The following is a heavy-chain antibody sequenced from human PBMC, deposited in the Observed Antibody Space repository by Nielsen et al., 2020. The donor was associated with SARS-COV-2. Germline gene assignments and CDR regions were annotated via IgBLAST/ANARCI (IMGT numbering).Heavy chain of an antibody. Sequence: GESLKISCAASGFTFSSYGMHWVRQAPGKGLEWVAVIWYDGSNKYYADSVKGRFTISRDNSKNTLYLQMNSLRAEDTAVYYCARDNPGRYFDCWGQGTLVTVSS. D-gene: IGHD3-10*01. CDR3: ARDNPGRYFDC. J-gene: IGHJ4*02. V-gene: IGHV3-30*19. CDR1: GFTFSSYG. CDR2: IWYDGSNK.